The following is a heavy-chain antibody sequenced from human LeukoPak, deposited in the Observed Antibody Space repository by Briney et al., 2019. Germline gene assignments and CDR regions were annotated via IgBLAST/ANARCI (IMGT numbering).Heavy chain of an antibody. CDR2: IYTSGST. CDR3: ARAPATVTSGYYYYMDV. V-gene: IGHV4-4*07. Sequence: SETLSLTCTVSGGSISSYYWSWIRQPAGKGLEWIGRIYTSGSTNYNPSLKSRVTMSVDTSKNQFSLKLSSVTAADTAVYYCARAPATVTSGYYYYMDVWGKGTTVTVSS. J-gene: IGHJ6*03. D-gene: IGHD4-17*01. CDR1: GGSISSYY.